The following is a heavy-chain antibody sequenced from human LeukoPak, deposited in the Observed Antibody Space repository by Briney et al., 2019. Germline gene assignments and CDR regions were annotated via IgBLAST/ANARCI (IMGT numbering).Heavy chain of an antibody. D-gene: IGHD2-8*01. Sequence: SETLSLTCSVSGDSISSFYWNWIRQSPGKGLEWIGNIHYSGNSNYNPSLKSRVTMSIDTSRKQFFLELTSVTAADTAVYYCVLAPNSNWFDFWGQGTQVTVSS. CDR3: VLAPNSNWFDF. CDR2: IHYSGNS. V-gene: IGHV4-59*08. CDR1: GDSISSFY. J-gene: IGHJ5*01.